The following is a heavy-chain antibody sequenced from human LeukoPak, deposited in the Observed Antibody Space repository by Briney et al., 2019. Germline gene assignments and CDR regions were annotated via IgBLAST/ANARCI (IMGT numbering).Heavy chain of an antibody. Sequence: PGGSLRLSCVASGFTVSNNPMSWVRQAPGKGLEWVSVTYSAGRSFFADSVKGRFTVSTDNSKSTLYLQMNSLRAEDTALYYCARTSPTVTTSSDLWGRGTLVTVSS. CDR2: TYSAGRS. J-gene: IGHJ2*01. D-gene: IGHD4-17*01. V-gene: IGHV3-53*01. CDR3: ARTSPTVTTSSDL. CDR1: GFTVSNNP.